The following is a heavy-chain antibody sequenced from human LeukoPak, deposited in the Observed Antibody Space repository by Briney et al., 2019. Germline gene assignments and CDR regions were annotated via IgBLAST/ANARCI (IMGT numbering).Heavy chain of an antibody. V-gene: IGHV3-23*01. Sequence: GGSLRLSCAASGFTFSSYAMSWVRQAPGKGLEWVSAISGGGGSTYYADSVKGRFTISRDNSKNTLYLQMNSLRAEDTAVYYCAKEGTRLPQYYYDSSGYYPPDDYWGQGTLVTVSS. CDR1: GFTFSSYA. D-gene: IGHD3-22*01. J-gene: IGHJ4*02. CDR2: ISGGGGST. CDR3: AKEGTRLPQYYYDSSGYYPPDDY.